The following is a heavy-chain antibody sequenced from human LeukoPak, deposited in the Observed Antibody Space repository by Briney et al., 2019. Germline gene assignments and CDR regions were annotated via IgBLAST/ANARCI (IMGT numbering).Heavy chain of an antibody. CDR3: ARDPYSGNYGNYYYYYMDV. V-gene: IGHV3-21*01. J-gene: IGHJ6*03. Sequence: GGPLRLSCEASGFTFSSYNMNWVRQAPGKRLEWVSSVTSSSSYVFYADSVKGRFTISRDNAKNSLYLQMNSLGPEDTAVYYCARDPYSGNYGNYYYYYMDVWGKGTTVTISS. CDR1: GFTFSSYN. CDR2: VTSSSSYV. D-gene: IGHD1-26*01.